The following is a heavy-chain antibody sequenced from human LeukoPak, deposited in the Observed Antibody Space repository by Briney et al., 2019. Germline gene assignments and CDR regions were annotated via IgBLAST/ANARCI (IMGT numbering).Heavy chain of an antibody. V-gene: IGHV3-66*01. D-gene: IGHD4-11*01. CDR3: ARCPVTTHWYFDL. J-gene: IGHJ2*01. CDR1: GFIVSSNY. CDR2: IYSGGST. Sequence: GGSLRLSCAASGFIVSSNYMSWVRQAPGKGLEWVSVIYSGGSTYHADSVKGRFTISRDNSKNTLYLQMNSLRAEDTAVYYCARCPVTTHWYFDLWGRGTLVTVSS.